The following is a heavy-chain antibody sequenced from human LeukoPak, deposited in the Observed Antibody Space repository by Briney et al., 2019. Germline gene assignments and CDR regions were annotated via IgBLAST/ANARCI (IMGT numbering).Heavy chain of an antibody. D-gene: IGHD1-26*01. Sequence: PGGSLRLSCAASGFTFSSYGMHWVRQAPGKGLEWVAVIWYDGSNKYYADSVKGRFTISRDNSKNTLYLQMNSLRAEDTAVYYCAKSPRHTGELSYWGQGTLITVSS. J-gene: IGHJ4*02. V-gene: IGHV3-33*06. CDR3: AKSPRHTGELSY. CDR2: IWYDGSNK. CDR1: GFTFSSYG.